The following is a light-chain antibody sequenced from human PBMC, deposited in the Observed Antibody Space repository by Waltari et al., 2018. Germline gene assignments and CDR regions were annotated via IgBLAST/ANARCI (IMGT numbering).Light chain of an antibody. CDR1: QSLLLNSNNRHC. V-gene: IGKV4-1*01. J-gene: IGKJ2*01. CDR3: QQYHSLPYT. Sequence: DIVMTQSPDLLAGFLGERATITCKSRQSLLLNSNNRHCLTWYQHKPGQPPKLLMYWASSREPGVPDRFSGGGSGTDFTLTIRSLQPEDVAVYYCQQYHSLPYTFGQGTRLEIK. CDR2: WAS.